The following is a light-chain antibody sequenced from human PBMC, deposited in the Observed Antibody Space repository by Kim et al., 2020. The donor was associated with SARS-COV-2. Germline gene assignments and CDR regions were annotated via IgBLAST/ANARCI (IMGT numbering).Light chain of an antibody. Sequence: VSPGQTARITCSGDALPRHYAFWYQQKPGQAPGLVIYKDNERPSGIPERFSGSKSGTTVTLTISGVQPEDQADYYCQSADISGSVLFGGGTKLTVL. CDR2: KDN. V-gene: IGLV3-25*03. CDR3: QSADISGSVL. J-gene: IGLJ2*01. CDR1: ALPRHY.